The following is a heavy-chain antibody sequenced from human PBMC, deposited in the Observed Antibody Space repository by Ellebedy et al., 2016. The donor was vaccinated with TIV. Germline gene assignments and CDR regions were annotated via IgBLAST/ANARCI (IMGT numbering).Heavy chain of an antibody. CDR1: GFTFSSYG. V-gene: IGHV3-33*01. CDR2: MWCDGSHK. D-gene: IGHD3-3*01. CDR3: AREYEEFYFDN. J-gene: IGHJ4*02. Sequence: GGSLRLSCAASGFTFSSYGMHWVRQAPGKGLEWVAYMWCDGSHKNYADSVKGRFTISRDNSKNTLYLQMNSLRADETAVYYCAREYEEFYFDNWGQGTLVTVSS.